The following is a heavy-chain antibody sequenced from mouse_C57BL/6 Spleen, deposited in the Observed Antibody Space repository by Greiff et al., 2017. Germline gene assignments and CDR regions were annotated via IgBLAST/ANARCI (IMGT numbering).Heavy chain of an antibody. V-gene: IGHV8-12*01. CDR2: IYWDDAN. J-gene: IGHJ1*03. CDR1: GFSLSTSGMG. D-gene: IGHD4-1*01. Sequence: QVTLKESGPGILQSSQTLSLTCSFSGFSLSTSGMGVSWIRQPSGKGLDWLAHIYWDDANRYNPFLKNPLQISKDTSRTHVFLKITSVDTADTATYYCSRREWDDWYFDVWGTGTTVTVSS. CDR3: SRREWDDWYFDV.